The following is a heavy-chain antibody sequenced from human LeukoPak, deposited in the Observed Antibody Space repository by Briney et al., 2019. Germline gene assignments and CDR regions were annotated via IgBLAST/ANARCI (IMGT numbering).Heavy chain of an antibody. CDR3: AELGITMIGGV. V-gene: IGHV3-48*04. CDR1: GFTFSRYS. CDR2: ISSGSSTI. J-gene: IGHJ6*04. D-gene: IGHD3-10*02. Sequence: GSLRLSCAASGFTFSRYSMNWVRQAPGKGLEWVSYISSGSSTIYYADSVKGRFTISRDNAKNSLYLQMNSLRAEDTAVYYCAELGITMIGGVWGKGTTVTISS.